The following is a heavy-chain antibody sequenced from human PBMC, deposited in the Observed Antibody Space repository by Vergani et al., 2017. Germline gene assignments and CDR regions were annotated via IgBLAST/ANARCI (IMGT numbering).Heavy chain of an antibody. J-gene: IGHJ4*02. D-gene: IGHD6-6*01. CDR3: ARTEYSRAGPDY. CDR1: GGSISSYH. Sequence: QVQLRESGPGLVKPSETLSLTCTVPGGSISSYHWSWIRQPAGKGLEGIGRMYATGSTNYNPPLRRRGTMSVDTSKRLFSLKLSSVTAADTAVYYCARTEYSRAGPDYWGQGTLVTVSS. CDR2: MYATGST. V-gene: IGHV4-4*07.